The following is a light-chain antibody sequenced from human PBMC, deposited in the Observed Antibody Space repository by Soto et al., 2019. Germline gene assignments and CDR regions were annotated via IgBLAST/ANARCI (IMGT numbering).Light chain of an antibody. CDR2: AAS. J-gene: IGKJ5*01. CDR1: QSVNSRY. V-gene: IGKV3-20*01. Sequence: EIVLTQSPGTLSFSPGERATLTCRASQSVNSRYLAWYQQKPGQAPRLLIYAASSRATAIPDRFSGSESGTDYTLTNSRLEPEEFAIYYCHHDDNSPQITFGQGTRLEIK. CDR3: HHDDNSPQIT.